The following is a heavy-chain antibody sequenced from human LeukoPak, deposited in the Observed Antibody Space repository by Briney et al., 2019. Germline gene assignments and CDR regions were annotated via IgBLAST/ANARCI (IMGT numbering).Heavy chain of an antibody. CDR1: GFRFSHYA. CDR3: ARAPGTMIVVDY. V-gene: IGHV3-30*04. CDR2: ISYDGSNK. D-gene: IGHD3-22*01. Sequence: GGSLRLSCAGSGFRFSHYAMNWVRQAPAKGLEWVAVISYDGSNKHYADSVKGRFTISRDNSKNTLYLQMNSLRPDDTAVYYCARAPGTMIVVDYWGQGTLVTVSS. J-gene: IGHJ4*02.